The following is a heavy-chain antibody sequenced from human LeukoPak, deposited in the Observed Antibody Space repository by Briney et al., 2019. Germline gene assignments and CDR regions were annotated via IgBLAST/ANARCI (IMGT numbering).Heavy chain of an antibody. J-gene: IGHJ4*02. CDR3: ARCQYLGCLTIDY. V-gene: IGHV1-18*01. CDR2: ISGYNGNT. CDR1: GYSFSTYG. D-gene: IGHD1-14*01. Sequence: ASVKVSCKASGYSFSTYGVAWVRQAPGQGLEWMGWISGYNGNTGYVQKFQDRVTMTTDTSTTTAYMELRSLRSDDTAVYFCARCQYLGCLTIDYWGRGPLVTVSS.